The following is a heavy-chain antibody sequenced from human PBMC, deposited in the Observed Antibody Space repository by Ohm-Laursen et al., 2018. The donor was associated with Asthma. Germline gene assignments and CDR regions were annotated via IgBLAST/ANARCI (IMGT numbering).Heavy chain of an antibody. CDR2: IWYDGSNK. J-gene: IGHJ4*02. CDR1: GFTFSSYG. CDR3: ARDAYYYDSGGYYVGYYFDY. Sequence: SLRLSCAASGFTFSSYGMHWVRQAPGKGLEWVAVIWYDGSNKYYADSVKGRFTISRDNSKNTLYLQMNSLRAEDTAVYYCARDAYYYDSGGYYVGYYFDYWGQGTLVTVSS. D-gene: IGHD3-22*01. V-gene: IGHV3-33*01.